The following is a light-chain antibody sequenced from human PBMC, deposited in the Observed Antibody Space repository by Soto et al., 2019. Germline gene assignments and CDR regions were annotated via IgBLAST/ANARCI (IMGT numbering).Light chain of an antibody. Sequence: EIVLTQSPATLSLSPGERATLSCRASQSVSRTLAWYQQKVGQAPRLLVYDVSKRATGIPARFSGSGSETDFTLTISSLEPEDFAVYYCQQRSNLPPIFTFGPGTKVDIK. CDR1: QSVSRT. J-gene: IGKJ3*01. CDR2: DVS. V-gene: IGKV3-11*01. CDR3: QQRSNLPPIFT.